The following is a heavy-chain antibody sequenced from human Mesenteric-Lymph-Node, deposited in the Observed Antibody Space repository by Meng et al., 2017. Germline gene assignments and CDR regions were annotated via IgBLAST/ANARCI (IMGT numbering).Heavy chain of an antibody. CDR1: GFIFSSYG. J-gene: IGHJ4*02. D-gene: IGHD1-7*01. V-gene: IGHV3-33*01. CDR3: ARMAGTRLDY. Sequence: GESLKISCAASGFIFSSYGMHWVRQAPGKGLEWVAVIWYDGSNKYYADSVRGRFTISRDNSKNTVDLQMNSLRADDTAVYYCARMAGTRLDYWGQGTLVTVSS. CDR2: IWYDGSNK.